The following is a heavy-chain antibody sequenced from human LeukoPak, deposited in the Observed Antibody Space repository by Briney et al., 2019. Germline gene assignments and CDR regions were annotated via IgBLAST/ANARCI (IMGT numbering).Heavy chain of an antibody. CDR2: IVGDGSST. D-gene: IGHD1-26*01. CDR3: AKDSIYGDGKWDIDY. Sequence: GGSLRLSCAASGFNFRMYAMSWVRLAPGKGLEWVSGIVGDGSSTYYADSVKGRFTISKDYSKNTLYLQMNSPSTEDTAMYYCAKDSIYGDGKWDIDYWGQGTLVTVSS. V-gene: IGHV3-23*01. CDR1: GFNFRMYA. J-gene: IGHJ4*02.